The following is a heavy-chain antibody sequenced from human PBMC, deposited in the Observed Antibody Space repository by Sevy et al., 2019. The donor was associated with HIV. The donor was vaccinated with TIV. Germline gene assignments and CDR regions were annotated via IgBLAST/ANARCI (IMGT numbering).Heavy chain of an antibody. CDR2: IWYDGSNK. D-gene: IGHD3-3*01. CDR1: GFTFSSYG. CDR3: ARDQGTYYDFWGAFDI. V-gene: IGHV3-33*01. J-gene: IGHJ3*02. Sequence: GGSLRLSCAASGFTFSSYGMHWVRQAPGKGLEWVAVIWYDGSNKYYADSVKGRFTISRDNSKNTLYLQMNSLRAEDTAVYYRARDQGTYYDFWGAFDIWGQGTMVTVSS.